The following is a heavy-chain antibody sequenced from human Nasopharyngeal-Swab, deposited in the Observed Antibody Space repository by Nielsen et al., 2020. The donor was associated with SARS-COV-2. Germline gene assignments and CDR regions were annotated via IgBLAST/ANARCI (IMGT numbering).Heavy chain of an antibody. CDR2: ISSSGSTI. J-gene: IGHJ4*02. Sequence: GESLRLSCAASGFTFSDYYMSWIRQAPGKGLEWVSYISSSGSTIYYADSVKGRFTISRDNAKNSLYLQMNSLRAEDTAVYYCARVRARDGYIFDYWGQGTLVTVSS. V-gene: IGHV3-11*01. CDR3: ARVRARDGYIFDY. CDR1: GFTFSDYY. D-gene: IGHD5-24*01.